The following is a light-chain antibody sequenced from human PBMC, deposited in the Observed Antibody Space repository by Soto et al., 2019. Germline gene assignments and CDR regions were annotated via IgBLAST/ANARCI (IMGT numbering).Light chain of an antibody. Sequence: ILLTQSPATLALSPGERATLSCWASQSVNRYLVWYQQKPGQAPRLLIYDASKRATGIPARFRGSGSGTDFTLTISSLEPEDFEVYYCQQRDIWPWTFGQGTKVDIK. CDR3: QQRDIWPWT. CDR1: QSVNRY. J-gene: IGKJ1*01. V-gene: IGKV3-11*01. CDR2: DAS.